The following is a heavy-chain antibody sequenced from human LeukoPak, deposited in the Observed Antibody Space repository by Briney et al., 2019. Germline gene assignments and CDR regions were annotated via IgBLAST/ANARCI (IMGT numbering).Heavy chain of an antibody. CDR2: INHSGST. Sequence: PSETLSLTCAVYGGSFSGYYWSWIRQPPGKGLEWIGEINHSGSTNYNPSLKSRVTISVDTSKNQFSLKLSSVTAADTAVYYCARDGDGDYQYFQHWGQGTLVTVSS. CDR1: GGSFSGYY. D-gene: IGHD4-17*01. J-gene: IGHJ1*01. CDR3: ARDGDGDYQYFQH. V-gene: IGHV4-34*01.